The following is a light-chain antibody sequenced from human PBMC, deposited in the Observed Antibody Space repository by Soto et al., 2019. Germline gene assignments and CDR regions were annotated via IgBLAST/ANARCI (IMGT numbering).Light chain of an antibody. CDR3: QQYENLPT. V-gene: IGKV1-5*03. CDR2: KAS. Sequence: DIQMTQSPSTLSASVGDRVTITCRASQSISSWLAWYQQKPGKAPKLLIYKASTLKSGVPSRFSGSGSGTDFTFTISRLQPEDIATYYCQQYENLPTFGQGTRLEI. CDR1: QSISSW. J-gene: IGKJ5*01.